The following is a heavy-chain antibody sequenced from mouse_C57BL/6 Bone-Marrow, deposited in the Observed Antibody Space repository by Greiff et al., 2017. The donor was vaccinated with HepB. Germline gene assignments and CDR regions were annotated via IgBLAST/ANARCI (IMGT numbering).Heavy chain of an antibody. V-gene: IGHV5-15*01. CDR2: ISNLAYSI. CDR3: ARLEITTVVMDY. CDR1: GFTFSDYG. J-gene: IGHJ4*01. Sequence: EVQGVESGGGLVQPGGSLKLSCAASGFTFSDYGMAWVRQAPRKGPEWVAFISNLAYSIYYADTVTGRFTISRENAKNTLYLEMSSLRSEDTAMYYCARLEITTVVMDYWGQGTSVTVSS. D-gene: IGHD1-1*01.